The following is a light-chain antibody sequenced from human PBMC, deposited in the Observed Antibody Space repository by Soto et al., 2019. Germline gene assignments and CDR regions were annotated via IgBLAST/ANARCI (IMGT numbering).Light chain of an antibody. Sequence: EVLMTQSQGTLSVSPGERVTVSCRASQSIGSNLAWYQQKPGQAPRLLIYGASTRVIGVPDRFSGGRSGTEFSLTISSLQSEDIAVYFCQQYTDWPPYTFGHGTKLEIK. CDR1: QSIGSN. V-gene: IGKV3-15*01. CDR2: GAS. J-gene: IGKJ2*01. CDR3: QQYTDWPPYT.